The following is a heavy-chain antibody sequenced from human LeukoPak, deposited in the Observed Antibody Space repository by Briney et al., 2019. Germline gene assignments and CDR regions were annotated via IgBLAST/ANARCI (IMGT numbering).Heavy chain of an antibody. Sequence: ASVKVSCKASGYTFSAYYIHWVRQAPGQGLEWMGWISPKSGDTTYGEKFQGRVTMTRDPSIRTVYMELSGLKADDTAVYFCARDLWLLYNFLDYWGQGTLVTVSS. V-gene: IGHV1-2*02. D-gene: IGHD3-3*01. CDR1: GYTFSAYY. CDR3: ARDLWLLYNFLDY. J-gene: IGHJ4*02. CDR2: ISPKSGDT.